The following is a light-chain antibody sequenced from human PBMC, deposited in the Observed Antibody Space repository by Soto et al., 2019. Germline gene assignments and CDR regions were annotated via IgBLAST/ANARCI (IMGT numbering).Light chain of an antibody. CDR2: GAS. CDR3: QQYGSSPGT. J-gene: IGKJ4*01. V-gene: IGKV3-20*01. CDR1: QSVSSY. Sequence: EVVLTQSPGTLSLSPGERATLSCRASQSVSSYIAWYQQKPGQAPRLLISGASSRATGIPDRFSGSGSGTDFTLTISRLEPEDFAVYYCQQYGSSPGTFGGGTKVDFK.